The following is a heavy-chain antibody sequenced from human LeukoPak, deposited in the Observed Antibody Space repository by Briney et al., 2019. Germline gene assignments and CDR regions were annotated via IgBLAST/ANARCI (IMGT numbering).Heavy chain of an antibody. V-gene: IGHV4-59*01. Sequence: SDTLSLTCTVSGASITSYYWTWIRQPPGKGLEWIGYIPYSGSTNYNPSLKSRVTISVDTSKNQFSLKLSSVTAADTAVYYCARDLWAACWGQGTLVTVSS. CDR1: GASITSYY. J-gene: IGHJ4*02. D-gene: IGHD3-10*01. CDR2: IPYSGST. CDR3: ARDLWAAC.